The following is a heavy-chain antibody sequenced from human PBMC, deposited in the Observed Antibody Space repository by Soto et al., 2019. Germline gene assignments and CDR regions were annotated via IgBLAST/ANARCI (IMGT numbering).Heavy chain of an antibody. J-gene: IGHJ4*02. CDR2: IYPGDSDT. CDR3: ARTYYYDSSDYYPFDL. V-gene: IGHV5-51*01. D-gene: IGHD3-22*01. Sequence: GESLKISCKGSGYNFTSYWIGGVRQMPGKGLGWMGIIYPGDSDTRYSPSFQGQVTISADKSISTAFLQWSSLRASDTAMFCCARTYYYDSSDYYPFDLWGQGTLVTVSS. CDR1: GYNFTSYW.